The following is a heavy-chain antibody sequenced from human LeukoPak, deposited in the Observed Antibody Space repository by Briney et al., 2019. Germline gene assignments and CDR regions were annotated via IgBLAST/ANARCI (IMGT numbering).Heavy chain of an antibody. J-gene: IGHJ4*02. Sequence: GGSLRLSCAASGFTFSSYAMSWVRQAPGKGLEWVSAISGSGGSTYYADSVKGRFTISRDDSKNTLYLQMNSLRAEDTAVYYCAKENYGDFGPYYFDYWGQGTLVTVSS. CDR2: ISGSGGST. CDR3: AKENYGDFGPYYFDY. V-gene: IGHV3-23*01. CDR1: GFTFSSYA. D-gene: IGHD4-17*01.